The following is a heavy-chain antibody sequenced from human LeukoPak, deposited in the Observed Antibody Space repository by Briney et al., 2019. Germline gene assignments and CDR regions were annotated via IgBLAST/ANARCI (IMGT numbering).Heavy chain of an antibody. CDR2: IYTSGST. D-gene: IGHD3-22*01. CDR1: GGSISGGSYY. Sequence: PSETLSLTCTVSGGSISGGSYYWSRIRQPAGKGLEWIGRIYTSGSTNYNPSLKSRVTISVDTSKNQFSLKLSSVTAADTAVYYCARDTYYYDSSGYYQIDYWGQGTLVTVSS. V-gene: IGHV4-61*02. J-gene: IGHJ4*02. CDR3: ARDTYYYDSSGYYQIDY.